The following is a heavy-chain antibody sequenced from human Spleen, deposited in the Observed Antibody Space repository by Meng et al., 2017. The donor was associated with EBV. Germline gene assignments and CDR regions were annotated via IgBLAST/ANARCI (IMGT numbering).Heavy chain of an antibody. Sequence: EVQLVESGGXXXXXGXSLXLSCAVSGFTFSTYSMNWVRQAPGKGLEWVSSISISSNYIYYADSVKGRFTISRDNAKNSLYLQMNSLRAEDTAMYYCARDNTTLVALDYWGQGTLGTVSS. CDR1: GFTFSTYS. CDR2: ISISSNYI. D-gene: IGHD1-1*01. CDR3: ARDNTTLVALDY. J-gene: IGHJ4*02. V-gene: IGHV3-21*01.